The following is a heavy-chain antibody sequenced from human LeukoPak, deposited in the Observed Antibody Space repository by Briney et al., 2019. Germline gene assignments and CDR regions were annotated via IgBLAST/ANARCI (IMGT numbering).Heavy chain of an antibody. CDR1: GFTFRSYW. Sequence: GGSLRLSCAASGFTFRSYWMHWVRQTPGKGLVWVSHINNDGSDTSYADSVKGRFTITRDNAKNTLFLQMNSLRAEDTAVYYCAGWGPTSNYWGQGTLVTVSS. CDR3: AGWGPTSNY. D-gene: IGHD1-26*01. CDR2: INNDGSDT. V-gene: IGHV3-74*01. J-gene: IGHJ4*02.